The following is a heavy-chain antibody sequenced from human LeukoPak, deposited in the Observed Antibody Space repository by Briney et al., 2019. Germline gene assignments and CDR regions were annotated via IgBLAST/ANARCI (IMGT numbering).Heavy chain of an antibody. D-gene: IGHD2-2*01. V-gene: IGHV3-7*01. Sequence: GRSLRLSCAASGFTFSSYWMSWVRRAPGKGLEWVAKIKQDGSEKYYVDSVKGRFTISRDNAKNSLSLQMNSLRAEDTAVYYCARDQGYCTSAGCRGDAFDVWGQGSMVSVSS. CDR3: ARDQGYCTSAGCRGDAFDV. CDR1: GFTFSSYW. J-gene: IGHJ3*01. CDR2: IKQDGSEK.